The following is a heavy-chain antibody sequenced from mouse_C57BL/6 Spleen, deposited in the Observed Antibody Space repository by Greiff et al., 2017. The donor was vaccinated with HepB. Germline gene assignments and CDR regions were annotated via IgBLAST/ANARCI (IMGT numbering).Heavy chain of an antibody. J-gene: IGHJ2*01. Sequence: VQLKQSGPELVKPGASVKMSCKASGYTFTDYNMHWVKQSHGKSLEWIGYINPNNGGTSYNQKFKGKATLTVNKSSSTAYMELRSLTSEDSAVYYCANYYASSYGRSFCYWGPATTLSVSS. V-gene: IGHV1-22*01. CDR1: GYTFTDYN. D-gene: IGHD1-1*01. CDR2: INPNNGGT. CDR3: ANYYASSYGRSFCY.